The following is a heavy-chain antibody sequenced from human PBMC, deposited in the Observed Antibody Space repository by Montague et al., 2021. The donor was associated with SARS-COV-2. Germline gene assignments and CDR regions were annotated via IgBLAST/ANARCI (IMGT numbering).Heavy chain of an antibody. V-gene: IGHV4-34*01. CDR3: ASLTLGYCSSTSCYSDWFDP. D-gene: IGHD2-2*02. CDR2: ISHSGSA. Sequence: SETLSLTCAVYGGSFSDYKWTWIRQSPGKGLEWLGQISHSGSANYNPSLKSRVIISVDTAKNQFSLKLTSVNVADTAVYYCASLTLGYCSSTSCYSDWFDPWGQGTLVTVSS. J-gene: IGHJ5*02. CDR1: GGSFSDYK.